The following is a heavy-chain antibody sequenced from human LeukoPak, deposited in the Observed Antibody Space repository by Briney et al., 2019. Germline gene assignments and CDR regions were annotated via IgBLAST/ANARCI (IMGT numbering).Heavy chain of an antibody. CDR2: ISAYNGNT. CDR3: ARPRRRSLFMSHRDAFDI. V-gene: IGHV1-18*01. Sequence: ASVKVSCKASGYTFTSYSISWVRQAPGQGLEWMGWISAYNGNTNYAQKLQGRVTMTTDTSTSTAYMELRSLRSEDTAVYYCARPRRRSLFMSHRDAFDIWGQGTMVTVSS. CDR1: GYTFTSYS. D-gene: IGHD2-15*01. J-gene: IGHJ3*02.